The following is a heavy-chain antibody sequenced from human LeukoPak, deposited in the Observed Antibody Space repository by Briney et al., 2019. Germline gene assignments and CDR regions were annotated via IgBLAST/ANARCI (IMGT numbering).Heavy chain of an antibody. Sequence: GGSLRLSCAAPGLTFSNYAMTWVRQAPGKGLEWVSSIRGDGGGAVYTGSVKGRFTTSRDNSKNMLYLQMNSLRAEDTALYYCTKDPNGDYIGAFDPWGQGTLVTVSS. D-gene: IGHD4-17*01. V-gene: IGHV3-23*01. CDR2: IRGDGGGA. CDR3: TKDPNGDYIGAFDP. CDR1: GLTFSNYA. J-gene: IGHJ5*02.